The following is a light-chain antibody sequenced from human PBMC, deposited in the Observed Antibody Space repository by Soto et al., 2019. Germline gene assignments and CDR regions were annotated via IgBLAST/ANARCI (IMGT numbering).Light chain of an antibody. J-gene: IGKJ4*01. V-gene: IGKV3-11*01. CDR3: QQRSDWPST. Sequence: EIVLTQSPATLSLSQGDRATLSCGASKSVGSYLGWYQQRPGQAPRLLIYDASNRATGIPARFSGSGSGTDFTLTISSLEPEDFAVYYCQQRSDWPSTFGGGTKVEIK. CDR1: KSVGSY. CDR2: DAS.